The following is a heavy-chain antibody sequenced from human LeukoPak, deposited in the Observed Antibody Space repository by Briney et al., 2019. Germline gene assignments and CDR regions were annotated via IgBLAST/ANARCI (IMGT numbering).Heavy chain of an antibody. CDR3: AKEGRGGNYYYYGVDV. CDR2: ISYDGSNK. Sequence: GGSLRLSCAASGFTFSSYGMHWVRQAPGKGLEWVAVISYDGSNKYYADSVKGRFTISRDNSKNTLYLQMNSLRAEDTAVYYCAKEGRGGNYYYYGVDVWGQGTTVTVSS. V-gene: IGHV3-30*18. CDR1: GFTFSSYG. D-gene: IGHD1-1*01. J-gene: IGHJ6*02.